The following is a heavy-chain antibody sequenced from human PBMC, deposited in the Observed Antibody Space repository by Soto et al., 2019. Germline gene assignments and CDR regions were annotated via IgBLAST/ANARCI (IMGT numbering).Heavy chain of an antibody. J-gene: IGHJ4*02. CDR2: IKKDGSEK. CDR1: GFTFSTHF. V-gene: IGHV3-7*03. CDR3: ATIAVGGTFYFDY. Sequence: PGGSLRLSCETSGFTFSTHFIDWVRQAPGKGLEWVANIKKDGSEKYYVDSVKGRFTISRDNAKNSLYLQMNSLRPEDTAVYYCATIAVGGTFYFDYWGQGTLVTVSS. D-gene: IGHD6-19*01.